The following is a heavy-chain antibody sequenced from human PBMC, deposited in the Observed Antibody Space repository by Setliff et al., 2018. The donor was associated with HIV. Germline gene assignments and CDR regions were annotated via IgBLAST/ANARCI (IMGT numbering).Heavy chain of an antibody. V-gene: IGHV4-39*01. CDR3: ARHSIAVVIGVPERDDAFDI. CDR1: GGSISRRDYC. J-gene: IGHJ3*02. D-gene: IGHD2-21*01. CDR2: VYYTWNT. Sequence: SETLSLTCTVSGGSISRRDYCWGWIRQPPGKGLEWIGSVYYTWNTYYNPSLKSRVTVSVDTSKNQFSLKLSYVTAADTAVYYCARHSIAVVIGVPERDDAFDIWGHGTMVTVSS.